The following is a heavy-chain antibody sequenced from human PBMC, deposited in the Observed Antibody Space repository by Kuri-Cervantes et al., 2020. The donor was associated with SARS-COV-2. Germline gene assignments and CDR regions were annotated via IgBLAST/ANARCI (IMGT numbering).Heavy chain of an antibody. CDR3: AREEWLHIHDAFDI. CDR2: IKQDGSEK. V-gene: IGHV3-7*04. CDR1: GFTFSSYW. J-gene: IGHJ3*02. D-gene: IGHD5-24*01. Sequence: GSLRLSCAASGFTFSSYWMSWVHQAPGKGLEWVANIKQDGSEKYYVDSVKGRFTISRDNAKNSLYLQMNSLRAEDTAVYYCAREEWLHIHDAFDIWGQGTMGTVSS.